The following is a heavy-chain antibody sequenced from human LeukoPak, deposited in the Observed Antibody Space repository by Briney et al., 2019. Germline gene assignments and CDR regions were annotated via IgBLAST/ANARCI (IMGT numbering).Heavy chain of an antibody. CDR3: ARGSSGWSAGYYDGMDV. Sequence: PGGSLRLSCAASGFTFSSYSMNWVRQAPGKGLEWVSSISSSSSYIYYADSVKGRFTISRDNAKNSLYLQMNSLRAEDTAVYYCARGSSGWSAGYYDGMDVWGQGTTVTVSS. J-gene: IGHJ6*02. CDR2: ISSSSSYI. D-gene: IGHD6-19*01. V-gene: IGHV3-21*01. CDR1: GFTFSSYS.